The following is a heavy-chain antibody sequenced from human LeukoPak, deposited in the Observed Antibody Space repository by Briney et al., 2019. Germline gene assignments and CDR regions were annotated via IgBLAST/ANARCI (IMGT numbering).Heavy chain of an antibody. Sequence: SETLSLTCTVSGYSISIGYYWGWIRQPPGQGLEWIGSIYHSGHTYYNPSLKCRATPSVDTSKNQFSLKLSSVTAADTAVYYCARRTTYIGWRPSESPSCFDYWGQGTLVTVSS. CDR1: GYSISIGYY. D-gene: IGHD2-21*02. V-gene: IGHV4-38-2*02. CDR2: IYHSGHT. J-gene: IGHJ4*02. CDR3: ARRTTYIGWRPSESPSCFDY.